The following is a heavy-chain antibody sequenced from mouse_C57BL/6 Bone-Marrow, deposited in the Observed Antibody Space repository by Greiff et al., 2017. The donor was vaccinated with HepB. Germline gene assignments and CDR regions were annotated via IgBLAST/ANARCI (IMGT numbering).Heavy chain of an antibody. CDR1: GYTFTDYE. CDR3: TRRDYGSDDY. D-gene: IGHD1-1*01. Sequence: VQLQQSGAELVRPGASVTLSCKASGYTFTDYEMHWVKQTPVHGLEWIGAIDPETGGTAYNQKFKGKAILTADKSSSTAYMELRSLTSEDSAVYYCTRRDYGSDDYWGQGTTLTVSS. V-gene: IGHV1-15*01. CDR2: IDPETGGT. J-gene: IGHJ2*01.